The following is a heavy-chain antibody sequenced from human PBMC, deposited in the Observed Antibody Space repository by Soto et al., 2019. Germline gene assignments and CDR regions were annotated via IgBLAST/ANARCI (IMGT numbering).Heavy chain of an antibody. Sequence: GGSLRLSCTAPGFTFSSYWMSWVRQAPGKGLGWVANIKEDGSGKYYVDSVKGRFSISRDNARNSLYLQMNSLRVEDTAVYYCVRVGRVGGYWGQGAMVTVSS. CDR2: IKEDGSGK. V-gene: IGHV3-7*03. CDR1: GFTFSSYW. D-gene: IGHD3-16*01. CDR3: VRVGRVGGY. J-gene: IGHJ4*02.